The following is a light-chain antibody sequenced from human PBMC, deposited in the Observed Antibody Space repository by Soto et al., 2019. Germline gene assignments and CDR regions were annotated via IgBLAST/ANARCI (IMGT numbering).Light chain of an antibody. Sequence: VMTQSQATLSVSPGERVTLSCRASQSVTTTLALYQQNPCQAPRLINSGAYIRATSIPDRFIISGYGTECTLTITSLQSEDFAVYYCQHYHDLPLTFGQGTKLESK. V-gene: IGKV3-15*01. J-gene: IGKJ1*01. CDR2: GAY. CDR3: QHYHDLPLT. CDR1: QSVTTT.